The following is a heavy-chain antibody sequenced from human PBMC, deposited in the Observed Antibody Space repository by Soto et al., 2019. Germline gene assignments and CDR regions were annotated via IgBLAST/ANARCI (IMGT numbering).Heavy chain of an antibody. CDR2: IYHSGST. CDR3: ARYKSNYYYGMDV. CDR1: GGSISSGGYS. V-gene: IGHV4-30-2*01. D-gene: IGHD1-20*01. Sequence: TLSLTCAVSGGSISSGGYSWSWIRQPPGKGLEWIGYIYHSGSTYYNPSLKSRVTISVDRSKNQFSLKLSSVTAADTAVYYCARYKSNYYYGMDVWGQGTTVTVS. J-gene: IGHJ6*02.